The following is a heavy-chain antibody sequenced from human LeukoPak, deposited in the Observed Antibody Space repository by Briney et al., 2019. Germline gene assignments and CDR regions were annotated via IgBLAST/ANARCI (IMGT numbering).Heavy chain of an antibody. CDR2: IYYSGST. J-gene: IGHJ6*02. CDR1: GGSISSGGYY. Sequence: SQTLSLTCTVSGGSISSGGYYWSWIRQHPGKGLEWIGYIYYSGSTYYNPSLKSRVTISVDTSKNQFSLKLSSVTAADTAVYYCARDKYSSSWLFGVDVWGQGTTVTVSS. D-gene: IGHD6-13*01. CDR3: ARDKYSSSWLFGVDV. V-gene: IGHV4-31*03.